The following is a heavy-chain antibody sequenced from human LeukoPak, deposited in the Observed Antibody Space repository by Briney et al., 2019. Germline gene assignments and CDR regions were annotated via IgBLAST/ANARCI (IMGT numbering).Heavy chain of an antibody. J-gene: IGHJ6*02. CDR1: GFSFSTYA. D-gene: IGHD6-13*01. CDR3: AKGQGDQQLVLYYFYHGMDV. Sequence: GGSLRLSCAASGFSFSTYAMTWVRQGPGKGLEWVSAISGSGGSTYYADSVKGRFTISRDNSKNTLYLQANSLRAEDTAVYYCAKGQGDQQLVLYYFYHGMDVWGQGTTVIVSS. CDR2: ISGSGGST. V-gene: IGHV3-23*01.